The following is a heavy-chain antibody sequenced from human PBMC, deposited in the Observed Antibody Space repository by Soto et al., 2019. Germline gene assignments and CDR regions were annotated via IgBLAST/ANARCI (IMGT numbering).Heavy chain of an antibody. CDR3: ASVVPGPPFDS. CDR2: ISAYNGNT. V-gene: IGHV1-18*01. Sequence: QVQLVQSGAEVKKPGASVTVYCKASDYTFNSYGISWVRQAPGQGLEWLGWISAYNGNTNYAQKHQGRVTMTTDTSTSTGYMELRSLRSDYTAVYYYASVVPGPPFDSWGQGTLVTVAA. J-gene: IGHJ4*02. CDR1: DYTFNSYG.